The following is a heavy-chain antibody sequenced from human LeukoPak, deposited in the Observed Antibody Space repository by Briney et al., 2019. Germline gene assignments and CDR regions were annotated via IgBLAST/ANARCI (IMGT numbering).Heavy chain of an antibody. D-gene: IGHD5-12*01. J-gene: IGHJ4*02. Sequence: SETLSLTCTVSGGSISDYFWSWIWQPPGKGLEWVGYVFYNGSTNYNPSLKSRVTISIDTSRIRFSLRLSSVTAADTARYYCASERGYSAYTFDYWGQGNMVTVSS. CDR3: ASERGYSAYTFDY. V-gene: IGHV4-59*01. CDR2: VFYNGST. CDR1: GGSISDYF.